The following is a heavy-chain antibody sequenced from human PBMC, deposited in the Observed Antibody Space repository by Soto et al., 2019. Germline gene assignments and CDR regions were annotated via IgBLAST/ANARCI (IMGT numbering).Heavy chain of an antibody. CDR3: ARDLRRSRLLWFGELRKNEQNWFDP. CDR1: GYTFTSYA. J-gene: IGHJ5*02. CDR2: INAGNGNT. Sequence: ASVKVSCKASGYTFTSYAMHWVRQAPGQRLEWMGWINAGNGNTKYSQKFQGRVTITRDTSASTAYMELSSLRSEDTAVYYCARDLRRSRLLWFGELRKNEQNWFDPWGQGTLVTVSS. D-gene: IGHD3-10*01. V-gene: IGHV1-3*01.